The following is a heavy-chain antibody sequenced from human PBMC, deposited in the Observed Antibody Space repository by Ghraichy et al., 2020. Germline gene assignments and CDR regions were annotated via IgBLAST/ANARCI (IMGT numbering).Heavy chain of an antibody. J-gene: IGHJ4*02. Sequence: GGSLRLSCVASGFTFSDYNMDWVRQAPGKGLEWVGGSRDKGNNYITQYAASVKGRFTIARDSSKNSLYLQMDSLQSDDTAVYYCTKVGTLYYLDYWGQGTLVTVSS. CDR1: GFTFSDYN. CDR3: TKVGTLYYLDY. CDR2: SRDKGNNYIT. D-gene: IGHD3-10*01. V-gene: IGHV3-72*01.